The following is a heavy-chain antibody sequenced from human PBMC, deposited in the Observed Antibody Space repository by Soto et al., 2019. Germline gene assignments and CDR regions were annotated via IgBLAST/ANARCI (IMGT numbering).Heavy chain of an antibody. Sequence: QVQLVQSGDEVKKPGSSVKVSCKASGDTFTNHVFNWVRQAPGQGLEWMGGIISLFGTPNYSRRLQGRVTITADESTATRCMGLSSLGSDDTAVYYCARVLGSGYDRGDYWGQGTLVTVSS. D-gene: IGHD5-12*01. V-gene: IGHV1-69*12. CDR1: GDTFTNHV. CDR2: IISLFGTP. J-gene: IGHJ4*02. CDR3: ARVLGSGYDRGDY.